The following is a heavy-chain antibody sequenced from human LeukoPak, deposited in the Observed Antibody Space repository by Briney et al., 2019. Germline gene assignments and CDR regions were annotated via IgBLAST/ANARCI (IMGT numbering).Heavy chain of an antibody. CDR3: ARTGYYDFWSGYYRLDY. CDR1: GGSISSSSYY. J-gene: IGHJ4*02. CDR2: IYHSGST. D-gene: IGHD3-3*01. Sequence: SETLSLTCTVSGGSISSSSYYWGWIRQPPGKGLEWIGSIYHSGSTYYNPSLKSRVTISVDTSKNQFSLKLSSVTAADTAVYYCARTGYYDFWSGYYRLDYWGQGTLVTVSS. V-gene: IGHV4-39*07.